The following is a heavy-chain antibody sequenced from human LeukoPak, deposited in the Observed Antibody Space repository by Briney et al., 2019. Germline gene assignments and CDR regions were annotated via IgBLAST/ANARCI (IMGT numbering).Heavy chain of an antibody. V-gene: IGHV3-11*04. D-gene: IGHD6-13*01. CDR2: ISSSGSDI. CDR3: AREAIAADKGGGPYYFDY. Sequence: PGGSLRLSCAASGFIFTDYYMTWIRQAPGKRLEWLSDISSSGSDIFYADSVKGRFTISRDHSKNTLYLQMNSLRAEDTAVYYCAREAIAADKGGGPYYFDYWGQGTLVTVSS. CDR1: GFIFTDYY. J-gene: IGHJ4*02.